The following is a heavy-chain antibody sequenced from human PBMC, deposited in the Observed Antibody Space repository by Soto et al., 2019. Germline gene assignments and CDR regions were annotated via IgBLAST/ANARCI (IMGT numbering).Heavy chain of an antibody. CDR2: INAGNGNT. D-gene: IGHD2-15*01. CDR3: ARDHCGGSCYPHPNPGNWFDP. CDR1: GYTFTSYA. Sequence: ASLTVSCRASGYTFTSYAMHWVRQAPGQRLEWMGWINAGNGNTKYSQKFQGRVTITRDTSASTAYMELSSLRSEDTAVYYCARDHCGGSCYPHPNPGNWFDPWGQGTLVTVSS. J-gene: IGHJ5*02. V-gene: IGHV1-3*01.